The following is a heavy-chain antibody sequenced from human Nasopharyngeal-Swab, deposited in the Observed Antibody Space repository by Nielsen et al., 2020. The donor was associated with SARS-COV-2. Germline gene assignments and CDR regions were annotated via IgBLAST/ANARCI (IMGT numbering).Heavy chain of an antibody. J-gene: IGHJ6*02. V-gene: IGHV4-34*01. CDR2: VSHSGTA. D-gene: IGHD1-1*01. CDR3: ARGGQDNALDV. Sequence: SETLSLTCTDKGAAFTGIFWNWVRQPPGKGLEWIGEVSHSGTATYNPSLTGRVTISLDTAWSQFSLRLSSLSDADTAVYFCARGGQDNALDVWDQGTKVAVSS. CDR1: GAAFTGIF.